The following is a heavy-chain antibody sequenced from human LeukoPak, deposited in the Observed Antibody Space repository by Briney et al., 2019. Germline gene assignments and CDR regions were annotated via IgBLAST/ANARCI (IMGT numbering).Heavy chain of an antibody. CDR3: TTTIVGVTTWFDP. V-gene: IGHV3-15*01. J-gene: IGHJ5*02. CDR2: IKNKTNGGTT. D-gene: IGHD1-26*01. CDR1: GFTLSNAY. Sequence: GGSLRLSCAAFGFTLSNAYMSWVRQAPGKGLEWVGRIKNKTNGGTTDYAAPVKGRFTISRDDSKNTLYLQMNSLKTEDTAVYYCTTTIVGVTTWFDPWGQGTLVTVSS.